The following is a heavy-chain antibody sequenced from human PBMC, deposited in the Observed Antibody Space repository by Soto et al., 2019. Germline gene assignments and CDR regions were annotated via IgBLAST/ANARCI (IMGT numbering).Heavy chain of an antibody. D-gene: IGHD5-12*01. CDR2: ISYDGSNK. Sequence: QVQLVESGGGVVQPGRSLRLSCAASGFTFSSYGMHWVRQAPGKGLEWVAVISYDGSNKYYADSVKGRFTISRDNSKNTLYLQMNSLRAEDTAVYYCAKDGGYSGYDIHVGQLAYFQHWGQGTLVTVSS. CDR1: GFTFSSYG. V-gene: IGHV3-30*18. J-gene: IGHJ1*01. CDR3: AKDGGYSGYDIHVGQLAYFQH.